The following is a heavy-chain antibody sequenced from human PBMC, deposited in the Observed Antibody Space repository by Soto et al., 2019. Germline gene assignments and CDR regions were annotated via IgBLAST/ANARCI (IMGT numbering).Heavy chain of an antibody. CDR2: IYSGGTT. J-gene: IGHJ6*02. D-gene: IGHD3-10*01. CDR3: ARGGSGSDWDYFGMDV. CDR1: ALTASKNY. V-gene: IGHV3-66*01. Sequence: EVQLVESGGGLVQPGGSLRLSCAGSALTASKNYMSWVRQPPGKGLEWVSVIYSGGTTYYADPVTDRFSISRDNSKSTLYLQMDILRAGDTAVYYCARGGSGSDWDYFGMDVWGQGTSVTVSS.